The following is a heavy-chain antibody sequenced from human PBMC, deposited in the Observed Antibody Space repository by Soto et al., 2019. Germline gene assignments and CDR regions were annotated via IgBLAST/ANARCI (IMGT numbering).Heavy chain of an antibody. CDR1: GYSISIGYY. Sequence: PSETLSLTCALSGYSISIGYYWGWLRQPPGKGLEWIGSIYRGGSTYYNPSLNSRVTLSIDMTNNHVSLILNSVTAADTAVYYCARVGPWVPYYYDSSPYTFENWFDPWGQGTLVTVSS. CDR2: IYRGGST. V-gene: IGHV4-38-2*01. CDR3: ARVGPWVPYYYDSSPYTFENWFDP. D-gene: IGHD3-22*01. J-gene: IGHJ5*02.